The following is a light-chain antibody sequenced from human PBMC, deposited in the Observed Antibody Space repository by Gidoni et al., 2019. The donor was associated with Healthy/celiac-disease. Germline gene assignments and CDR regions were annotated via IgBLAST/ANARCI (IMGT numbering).Light chain of an antibody. CDR3: QQRSNWLLT. Sequence: EIVLTQSPATLSLSPGERATLSCRASQSVSSYLAWYQQKPGQAPRLLIYDASNRATGIPARCSGSGSGTDFTLTSSSLEPEDFAVYYWQQRSNWLLTFGGGTKVEIK. V-gene: IGKV3-11*01. CDR2: DAS. J-gene: IGKJ4*01. CDR1: QSVSSY.